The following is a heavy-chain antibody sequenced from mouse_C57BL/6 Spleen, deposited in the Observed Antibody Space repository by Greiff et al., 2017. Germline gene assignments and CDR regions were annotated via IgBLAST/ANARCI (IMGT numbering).Heavy chain of an antibody. V-gene: IGHV2-2*01. CDR1: GFSLPSYE. J-gene: IGHJ2*01. CDR3: ARGGLGYYCDY. D-gene: IGHD4-1*01. Sequence: QVQLKESGPGLVKPSQSLSITCTVSGFSLPSYEVHWVRQSPGKGLEWLGLIWSGGSTDDNVAFISRLSISKDNSKSKVFFKMNSLQADDTTIYYCARGGLGYYCDYWGQGTTLTVSS. CDR2: IWSGGST.